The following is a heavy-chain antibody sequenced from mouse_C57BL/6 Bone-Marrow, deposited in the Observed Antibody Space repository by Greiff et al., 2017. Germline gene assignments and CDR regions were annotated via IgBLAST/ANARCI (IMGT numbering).Heavy chain of an antibody. V-gene: IGHV1-18*01. CDR3: ARRGYFDY. J-gene: IGHJ2*01. Sequence: EVQLQQSGPELAKPGASVKIPCKASGYTFTDYNMDWVKQSHGKSLEWIGDINPNNGGTIYNQKFKGKATLTVDKSSSTAYMELRSLTSEDTAVYYCARRGYFDYWGQGTTLTVSS. CDR2: INPNNGGT. CDR1: GYTFTDYN.